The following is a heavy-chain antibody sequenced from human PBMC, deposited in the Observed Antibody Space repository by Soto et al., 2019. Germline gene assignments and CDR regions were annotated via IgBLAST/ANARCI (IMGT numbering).Heavy chain of an antibody. V-gene: IGHV4-30-4*01. CDR3: ASERLGADSSGDYWNYMDV. J-gene: IGHJ6*02. CDR1: GGSISSGDYY. Sequence: QVQLQESGPGLVKPSQTLSLTCTVSGGSISSGDYYWSWIRQPPGKGLEWIGYIHNSGRTYYNPSLRSGLSISVDTSKTQFSLKLTSVTAADTAVYYCASERLGADSSGDYWNYMDVWGQGTTVTVSS. D-gene: IGHD3-22*01. CDR2: IHNSGRT.